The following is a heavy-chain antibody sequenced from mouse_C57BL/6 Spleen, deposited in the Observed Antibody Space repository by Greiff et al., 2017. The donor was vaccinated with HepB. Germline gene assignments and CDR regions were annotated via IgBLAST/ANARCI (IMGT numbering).Heavy chain of an antibody. V-gene: IGHV1-80*01. CDR1: GYAFSSYW. D-gene: IGHD1-1*01. CDR3: ARRGIYYYGSSYYWYFDV. CDR2: IYPGDGDT. J-gene: IGHJ1*03. Sequence: VESGASVKISCKASGYAFSSYWMNWVKQRPGKGLEWIGQIYPGDGDTNYNGKFKGKATLTADKSSSTAYMQLSSLTSEDSAVYFCARRGIYYYGSSYYWYFDVWGTGTTVTVSS.